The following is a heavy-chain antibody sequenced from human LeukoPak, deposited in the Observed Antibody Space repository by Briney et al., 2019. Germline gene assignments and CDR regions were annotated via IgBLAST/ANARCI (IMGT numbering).Heavy chain of an antibody. CDR3: ATGEGFEYYYGSGSHQVDY. V-gene: IGHV3-30*03. CDR2: ISYDGSNK. J-gene: IGHJ4*02. D-gene: IGHD3-10*01. Sequence: GGSLRLSCAASGFTFSSYWMSWVRQAPGKGLEWVAVISYDGSNKYYADSVKGRFTISRDNSKNTLYLQMNSLRAEDTAVYYCATGEGFEYYYGSGSHQVDYWGQGTLVTVSS. CDR1: GFTFSSYW.